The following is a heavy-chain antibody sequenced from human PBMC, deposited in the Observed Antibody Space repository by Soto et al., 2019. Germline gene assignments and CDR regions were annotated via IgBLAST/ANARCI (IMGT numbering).Heavy chain of an antibody. CDR1: GGSISSYY. CDR2: IYYSGST. D-gene: IGHD3-22*01. Sequence: SETLSLTCTVSGGSISSYYWSWIRQPPGKGLEWIGYIYYSGSTNYNPSLKSRVTISVDTSKNQFSLKLSSVTAADTAVYYCARGSDYYDSSGYLGPWGQGTLVTVSP. J-gene: IGHJ5*02. V-gene: IGHV4-59*01. CDR3: ARGSDYYDSSGYLGP.